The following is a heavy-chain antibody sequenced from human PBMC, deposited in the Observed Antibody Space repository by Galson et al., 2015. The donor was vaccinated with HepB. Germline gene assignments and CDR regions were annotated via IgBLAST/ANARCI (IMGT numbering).Heavy chain of an antibody. Sequence: SLRLSCAASGFTFSSYSMNWVRQAPGKGLEWVSSISSSSSYIYYADSVKGRFTISRDNAKNSLYLQMNSLRAEDTAVYYCASFFIAAAGPYYYGMDVWGPGTTVTVSS. D-gene: IGHD6-13*01. CDR1: GFTFSSYS. V-gene: IGHV3-21*01. CDR2: ISSSSSYI. CDR3: ASFFIAAAGPYYYGMDV. J-gene: IGHJ6*02.